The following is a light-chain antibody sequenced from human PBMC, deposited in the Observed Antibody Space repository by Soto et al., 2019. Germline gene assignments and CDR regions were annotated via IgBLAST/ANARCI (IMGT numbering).Light chain of an antibody. CDR3: QQNGSSPIT. CDR1: QSFSSTY. CDR2: GAS. Sequence: EMVLTQSPGTLSLSPGERATLSCRASQSFSSTYLAWYQQKPGQAPRLLVDGASSRASGIPDRFSGFGSGTDFTLNISRLEPEDFALYCWQQNGSSPITIGQGTRLEIK. J-gene: IGKJ5*01. V-gene: IGKV3-20*01.